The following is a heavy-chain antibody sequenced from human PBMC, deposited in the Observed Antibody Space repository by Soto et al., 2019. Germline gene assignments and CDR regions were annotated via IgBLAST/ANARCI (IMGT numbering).Heavy chain of an antibody. J-gene: IGHJ4*02. CDR1: GFTFSSYA. Sequence: GGSLRLSCSASGFTFSSYAMHWVRQAPGKGLEYVSAISSNGGSTYYADSVKGRFTISRDNSKNTLYLQMNSLRAEDTAVYYCARTRATSGPPSPIDYWGQGTLVTVSS. V-gene: IGHV3-64*04. CDR3: ARTRATSGPPSPIDY. CDR2: ISSNGGST.